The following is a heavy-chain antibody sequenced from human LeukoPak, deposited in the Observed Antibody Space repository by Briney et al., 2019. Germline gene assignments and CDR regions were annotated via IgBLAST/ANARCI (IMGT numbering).Heavy chain of an antibody. V-gene: IGHV4-38-2*02. CDR1: GYSISSGYY. D-gene: IGHD7-27*01. CDR2: IYHSGGT. J-gene: IGHJ4*02. Sequence: SETLSLTCTVSGYSISSGYYWGWIRQPPGKGLEWIGSIYHSGGTYYNPSLKSRVTISVDTSKNQFSLKLSSVTAADTAVYYCARASRTGLGIGSFDYWGQGTLVTVSS. CDR3: ARASRTGLGIGSFDY.